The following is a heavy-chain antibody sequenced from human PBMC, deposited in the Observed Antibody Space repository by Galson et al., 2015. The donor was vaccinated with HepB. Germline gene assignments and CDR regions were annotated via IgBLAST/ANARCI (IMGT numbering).Heavy chain of an antibody. J-gene: IGHJ5*02. CDR3: AKDGYCSSTSCYPHKNKFDP. CDR1: GFTFSSYA. CDR2: ISGSGGST. D-gene: IGHD2-2*03. V-gene: IGHV3-23*01. Sequence: SLRLSCAASGFTFSSYAMSWVRQAPGKGLEWVSAISGSGGSTYCADPAKGRFTISRDNSKNTLYLQMNSLRAEDTAVYYCAKDGYCSSTSCYPHKNKFDPWGQGTLVTVSS.